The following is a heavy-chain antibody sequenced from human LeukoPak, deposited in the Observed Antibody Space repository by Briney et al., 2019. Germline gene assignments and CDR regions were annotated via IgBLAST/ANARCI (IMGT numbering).Heavy chain of an antibody. CDR3: ATYSILNAREFRY. D-gene: IGHD4-11*01. Sequence: PGRSLRLSCAASGFTFDDFAMNRVRQAPGKGLEWVAGISWNSGRIDYVDSVKGRFTISRDNAKNSVYLQMNSLGADDTAVYYCATYSILNAREFRYWGQGTLVTVTS. V-gene: IGHV3-9*01. J-gene: IGHJ1*01. CDR2: ISWNSGRI. CDR1: GFTFDDFA.